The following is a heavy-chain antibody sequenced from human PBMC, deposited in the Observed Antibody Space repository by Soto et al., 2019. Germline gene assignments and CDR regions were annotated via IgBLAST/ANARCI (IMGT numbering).Heavy chain of an antibody. V-gene: IGHV4-34*01. CDR3: ARSAKDSGSGKYYFDY. CDR1: GGSFSGYY. Sequence: PSETLSLTCAVYGGSFSGYYWSWIRQPPGKGLEWIGEINHSGSTNYNPSLKSRVTISVDTSKNQFSLKLSSVTAADTAVYYCARSAKDSGSGKYYFDYWGQGTLVTVSS. J-gene: IGHJ4*02. D-gene: IGHD3-10*01. CDR2: INHSGST.